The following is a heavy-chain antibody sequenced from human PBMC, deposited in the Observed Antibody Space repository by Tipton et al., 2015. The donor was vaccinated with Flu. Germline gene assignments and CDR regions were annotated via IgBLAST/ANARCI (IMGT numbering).Heavy chain of an antibody. V-gene: IGHV4-61*02. CDR1: GGSVSSSRYY. J-gene: IGHJ4*02. CDR2: ILISGST. Sequence: TLSLTCTVSGGSVSSSRYYWSWIRQPAGESLEWIGRILISGSTNYNPSLKSRVSMSIDTSRNLFSLSLSSVTAADSAVYYCAADWDYIGSGYFDHWGQGTLVTVSS. D-gene: IGHD3-10*01. CDR3: AADWDYIGSGYFDH.